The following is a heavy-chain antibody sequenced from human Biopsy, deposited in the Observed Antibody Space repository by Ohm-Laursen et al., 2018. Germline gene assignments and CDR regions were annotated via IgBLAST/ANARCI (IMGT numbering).Heavy chain of an antibody. V-gene: IGHV4-34*04. J-gene: IGHJ4*02. CDR1: GGSFSVYY. CDR2: INHSGST. Sequence: SETLSLTCPVYGGSFSVYYWTWISQPPNKGLEWIGEINHSGSTSNNPSLRSRATVSVDTSKNQFSLRLSSMTAADTAIYYCARTYDYDSSAYYYAYWGQGTLVTVSS. CDR3: ARTYDYDSSAYYYAY. D-gene: IGHD3-22*01.